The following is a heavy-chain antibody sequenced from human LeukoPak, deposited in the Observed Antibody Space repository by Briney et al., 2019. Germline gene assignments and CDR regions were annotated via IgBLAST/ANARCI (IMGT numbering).Heavy chain of an antibody. CDR3: AREGYYGSSGPGSFDY. Sequence: PSETLSLTCAVYGGSFSGYYWSWIRQPPGKGLEWIGEINHSGSTNYNPSLKSRVTISVDTSKNQFSLKLSSVTAADTAVYYCAREGYYGSSGPGSFDYWGQGTLVTVSS. D-gene: IGHD3-22*01. CDR1: GGSFSGYY. J-gene: IGHJ4*02. V-gene: IGHV4-34*01. CDR2: INHSGST.